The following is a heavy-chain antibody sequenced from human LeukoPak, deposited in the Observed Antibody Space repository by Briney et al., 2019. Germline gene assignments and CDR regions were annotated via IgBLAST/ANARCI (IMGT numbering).Heavy chain of an antibody. CDR2: INSDGSGT. D-gene: IGHD6-13*01. CDR1: GFSFSNHW. V-gene: IGHV3-74*03. Sequence: PGGSLRLSCAASGFSFSNHWMHWVRQVPGKGLVWVSRINSDGSGTTYADSVKGRFTISRDNAKNTLYLQMNSLRDEDTAVYYCTRDVSQSSSWYGEFDYWGQGTQVTVSS. J-gene: IGHJ4*02. CDR3: TRDVSQSSSWYGEFDY.